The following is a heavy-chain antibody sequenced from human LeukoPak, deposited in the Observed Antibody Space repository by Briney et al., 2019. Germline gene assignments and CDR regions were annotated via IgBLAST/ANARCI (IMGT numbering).Heavy chain of an antibody. CDR1: GFTFSNAW. Sequence: GGSPRLSCAASGFTFSNAWMSWVRQAPGKGLECFGRIKSKTDGGTTDYAAPVKGRFTISRDDSKNTLYLQMNSLKTEDTAVYYCTTDPKIAAANFWGQGTLVTVSS. CDR3: TTDPKIAAANF. D-gene: IGHD6-13*01. J-gene: IGHJ4*02. CDR2: IKSKTDGGTT. V-gene: IGHV3-15*01.